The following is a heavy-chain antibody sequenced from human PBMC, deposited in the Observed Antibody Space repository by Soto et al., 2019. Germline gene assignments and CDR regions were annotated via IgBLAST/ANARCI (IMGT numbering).Heavy chain of an antibody. CDR2: ISYDGSNK. J-gene: IGHJ4*02. CDR1: GFTFSSYA. V-gene: IGHV3-30-3*01. CDR3: ARDPSRYGDYGLDY. D-gene: IGHD4-17*01. Sequence: QVQLVESGGGVVQAGRSLRLSCAASGFTFSSYAMHWVRQAPGKGLEWVAVISYDGSNKYYADSVKGRFTISRDNSKNTLYLQMNSLRAEDTAVYYCARDPSRYGDYGLDYWGQGTLVTVSS.